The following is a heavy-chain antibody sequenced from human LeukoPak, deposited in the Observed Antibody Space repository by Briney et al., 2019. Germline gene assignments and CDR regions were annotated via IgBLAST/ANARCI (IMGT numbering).Heavy chain of an antibody. J-gene: IGHJ5*02. D-gene: IGHD2-2*01. V-gene: IGHV4-39*07. CDR2: IYYSGST. CDR3: ARWGTYASTSNWFDP. CDR1: GGSISSSPYY. Sequence: SETLSLTCTVSGGSISSSPYYWGWIRQPPGKGLEWIGTIYYSGSTYYNPSLKSRVTISVDTSKNQFSLRLSSVTAADTAVYYCARWGTYASTSNWFDPWGQGTLVTVSS.